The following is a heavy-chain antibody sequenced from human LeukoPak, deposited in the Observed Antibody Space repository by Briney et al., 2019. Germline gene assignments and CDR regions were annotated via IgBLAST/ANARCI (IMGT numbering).Heavy chain of an antibody. CDR2: IWYDGSNK. CDR3: PKDYRSGSSHLFLHV. CDR1: GFTFSSYG. J-gene: IGHJ6*04. V-gene: IGHV3-33*06. D-gene: IGHD3-10*01. Sequence: PGGSLRLSCAASGFTFSSYGMHWVRQAPGKGLEWVAVIWYDGSNKYYADSVKGRFTISRDNSKNTLYLQMTSLRAEDTAVYLGPKDYRSGSSHLFLHVWRKQTKDSDSS.